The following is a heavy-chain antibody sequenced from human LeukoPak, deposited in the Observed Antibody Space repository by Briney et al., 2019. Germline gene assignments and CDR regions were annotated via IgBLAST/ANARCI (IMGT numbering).Heavy chain of an antibody. J-gene: IGHJ4*02. V-gene: IGHV3-7*01. CDR1: GFTFSSYW. D-gene: IGHD3-3*01. CDR3: ARGHPPDYDFWSGHYYFDY. CDR2: IKQDGSEK. Sequence: GGSLRLSCAASGFTFSSYWMSWVRQAPGKGLEWVANIKQDGSEKYYVDSVKGRFTISRDNAKNSLYLQMNSLRAEDTAVYYCARGHPPDYDFWSGHYYFDYWGQGTLVTVSS.